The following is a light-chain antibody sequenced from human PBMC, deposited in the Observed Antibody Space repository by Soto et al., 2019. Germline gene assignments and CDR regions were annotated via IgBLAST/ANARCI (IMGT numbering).Light chain of an antibody. CDR3: QQCGSSST. Sequence: IVLKQSPGTLSLSPGERATLSCRASQTFSNSFLSWFQQIPGQAPRLLIYGASMRATGIPDRFSGSGSGTDFTLTISRLEPEDFAVYYCQQCGSSSTFGQGTRLEI. CDR2: GAS. CDR1: QTFSNSF. J-gene: IGKJ5*01. V-gene: IGKV3-20*01.